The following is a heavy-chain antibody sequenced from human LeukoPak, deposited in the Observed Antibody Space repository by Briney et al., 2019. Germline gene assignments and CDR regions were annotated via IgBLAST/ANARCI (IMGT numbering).Heavy chain of an antibody. D-gene: IGHD2-15*01. J-gene: IGHJ4*02. CDR2: IYPGDSDT. CDR3: ARRVAETPFFEY. Sequence: GESLKISCKGSGYSFTNYWIAWVRQMTGKGLEWMGIIYPGDSDTRYSPSLQGQVTISADKSISTAYLQWSSLKASDTAMYYCARRVAETPFFEYWGQGTLVTVSS. CDR1: GYSFTNYW. V-gene: IGHV5-51*01.